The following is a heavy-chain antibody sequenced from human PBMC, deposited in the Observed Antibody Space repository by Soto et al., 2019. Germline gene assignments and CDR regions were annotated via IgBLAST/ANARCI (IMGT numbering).Heavy chain of an antibody. V-gene: IGHV3-23*01. CDR3: AKERWEGYGM. D-gene: IGHD1-26*01. CDR2: ISGSGGST. Sequence: EVQLLEAGGGLVQPGGSLRLSCAASGFTFSSYARSWVRQAPGKGLEWVSTISGSGGSTYYADSVKGRFTISRDNSKTTLYLQMNSLRAEDTAVYYCAKERWEGYGMGGQGTTVTVSS. CDR1: GFTFSSYA. J-gene: IGHJ6*02.